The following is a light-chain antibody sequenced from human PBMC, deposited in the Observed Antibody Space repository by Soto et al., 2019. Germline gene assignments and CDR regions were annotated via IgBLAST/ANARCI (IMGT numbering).Light chain of an antibody. CDR2: GAS. Sequence: EIVLTQSPGTLSLSPGERVTLSCRASQSVSSIYLAWYQQKPGQAPRLLIYGASSRATGIPDRFSGSGSGADFTITISRLEPEDFAVYYCQQFGSSPLYTFGQGTKLEIK. CDR3: QQFGSSPLYT. V-gene: IGKV3-20*01. J-gene: IGKJ2*01. CDR1: QSVSSIY.